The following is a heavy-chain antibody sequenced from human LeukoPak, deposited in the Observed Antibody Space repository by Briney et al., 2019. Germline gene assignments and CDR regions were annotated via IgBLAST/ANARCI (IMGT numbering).Heavy chain of an antibody. CDR1: GFTFSSYS. CDR2: ISSSSSYI. Sequence: GGSLRLSCAASGFTFSSYSMNWVRQAPGKGLEWVSSISSSSSYIYYADSVKGRFTISRDNAKNSLYLQMNSLRAEDTAVYYCARAPWDIVVVPAAIGFDYWGQGTLVTVSS. V-gene: IGHV3-21*01. CDR3: ARAPWDIVVVPAAIGFDY. D-gene: IGHD2-2*01. J-gene: IGHJ4*02.